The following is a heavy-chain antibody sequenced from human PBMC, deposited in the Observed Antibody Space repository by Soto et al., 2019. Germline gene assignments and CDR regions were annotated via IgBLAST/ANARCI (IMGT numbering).Heavy chain of an antibody. CDR1: GFTFSAYD. J-gene: IGHJ4*02. D-gene: IGHD3-16*01. Sequence: EVQLVESGGGLVKPWGSLRLSCAASGFTFSAYDMNWVRQAPGKGLEWVSSITSSRTYIYYADSVKGRFTISRDNAKKSLFLQMNSLKGDDTAIYYCARGGGEAVLDYWGQGNLVTVSS. CDR2: ITSSRTYI. V-gene: IGHV3-21*01. CDR3: ARGGGEAVLDY.